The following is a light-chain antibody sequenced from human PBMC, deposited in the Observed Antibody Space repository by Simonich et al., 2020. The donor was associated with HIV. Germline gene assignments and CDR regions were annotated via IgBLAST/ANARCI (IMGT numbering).Light chain of an antibody. Sequence: IVMTQSPATLSVSPGERATLSCRASQSVSNNLAWYQQKPGQAPRLLIYGASTRATGIPARFTGSGSGTEFTLTISSMQSEDFAVYYCQQRSNWITFGQGTRLEIK. V-gene: IGKV3-15*01. CDR2: GAS. CDR1: QSVSNN. CDR3: QQRSNWIT. J-gene: IGKJ5*01.